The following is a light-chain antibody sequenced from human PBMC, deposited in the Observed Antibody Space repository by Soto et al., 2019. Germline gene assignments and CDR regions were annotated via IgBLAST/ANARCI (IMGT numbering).Light chain of an antibody. J-gene: IGKJ3*01. V-gene: IGKV3-20*01. CDR3: QQYGSSPT. Sequence: EIVLTQSPSTLSLSPGERATVSRSDSQSVSSSYLAWYQQKPGQAPRLLIYGASSRATGIPDRFSGSGSGTDFTLTISRLEPEDFAVYYCQQYGSSPTFGPGTKVDIK. CDR1: QSVSSSY. CDR2: GAS.